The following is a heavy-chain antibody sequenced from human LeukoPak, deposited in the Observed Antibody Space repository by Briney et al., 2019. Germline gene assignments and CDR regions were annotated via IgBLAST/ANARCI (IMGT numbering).Heavy chain of an antibody. CDR2: INYSGTT. CDR1: GGAISNDNFY. J-gene: IGHJ5*02. V-gene: IGHV4-39*01. CDR3: ARLFDP. Sequence: PSETLSLTCTVSGGAISNDNFYWGWVRQPPGKGLEWVGSINYSGTTYYNPSLRARVSISVDTSRTQFFLRLSSVTAADTAVYYCARLFDPWRQATLVTVSS.